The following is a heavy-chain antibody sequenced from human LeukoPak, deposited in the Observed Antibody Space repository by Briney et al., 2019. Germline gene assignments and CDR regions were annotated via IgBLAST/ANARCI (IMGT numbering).Heavy chain of an antibody. V-gene: IGHV4-59*08. CDR2: ISYGGAT. CDR1: GGSISSYY. J-gene: IGHJ4*02. Sequence: SETLSLTCTVSGGSISSYYWSWIRQPPGKGLEWIGYISYGGATSYNPSLKRRVTISVDSPKNRFSLRLSSLTAADTALYYCARHGGTLDYFDYWGPGSLITVSS. D-gene: IGHD1-26*01. CDR3: ARHGGTLDYFDY.